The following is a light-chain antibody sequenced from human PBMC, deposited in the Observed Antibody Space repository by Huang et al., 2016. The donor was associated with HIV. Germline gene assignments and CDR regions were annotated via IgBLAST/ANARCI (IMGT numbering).Light chain of an antibody. CDR3: QQYNDWPPWYT. V-gene: IGKV3-15*01. Sequence: IVMTQSPATLSVSPGERVTLSCRASRSVGNNLAWYQQKVGQPPRLLIYGASTRATGSAARFSGSGSGTDFTLTISSLQSEDVAVYYCQQYNDWPPWYTFGQGTKLEIK. CDR2: GAS. CDR1: RSVGNN. J-gene: IGKJ2*01.